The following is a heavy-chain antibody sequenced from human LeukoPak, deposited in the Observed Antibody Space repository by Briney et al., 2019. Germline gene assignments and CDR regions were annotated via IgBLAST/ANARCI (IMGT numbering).Heavy chain of an antibody. CDR3: AREGGYSSSWYDY. J-gene: IGHJ4*02. CDR1: GGSISSYY. D-gene: IGHD6-13*01. CDR2: IYYSGST. V-gene: IGHV4-59*01. Sequence: SETLSLTCTVSGGSISSYYWSWIRQPPGKGLEWIGYIYYSGSTNYNPSLKSRVTISVDTSKNQFSLKLSSVTAADTAIYYCAREGGYSSSWYDYWGQRTLVTVSS.